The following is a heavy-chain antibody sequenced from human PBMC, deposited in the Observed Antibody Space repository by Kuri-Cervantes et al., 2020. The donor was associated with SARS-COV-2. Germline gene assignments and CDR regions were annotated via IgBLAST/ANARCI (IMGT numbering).Heavy chain of an antibody. J-gene: IGHJ6*02. CDR1: GFTFSSYA. D-gene: IGHD6-13*01. V-gene: IGHV3-30-3*01. CDR2: ISYDGSNK. CDR3: AREGQQQLVPGRYYYYYYGMDV. Sequence: GESLKISCAASGFTFSSYAMHWVRQAPGKGLEWVAVISYDGSNKYYADSVKGRFTISRDNSKNTLYLQMNSLRAEDTAVYYCAREGQQQLVPGRYYYYYYGMDVWGQGTTVTVYS.